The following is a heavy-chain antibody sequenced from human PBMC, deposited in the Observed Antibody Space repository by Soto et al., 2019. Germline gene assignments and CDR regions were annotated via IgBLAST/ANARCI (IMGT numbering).Heavy chain of an antibody. CDR1: GFTFSSYA. CDR2: ISGSGGST. J-gene: IGHJ4*02. D-gene: IGHD6-13*01. V-gene: IGHV3-23*01. Sequence: GGSLRLSCAASGFTFSSYAMSWVRQAPGKGLEWVSAISGSGGSTYYADSVKGRFTISRDNSKNTLYLQMNSLRAEDTAVYYCATERIAAAGTLSADHDYWGQGTLVTVSS. CDR3: ATERIAAAGTLSADHDY.